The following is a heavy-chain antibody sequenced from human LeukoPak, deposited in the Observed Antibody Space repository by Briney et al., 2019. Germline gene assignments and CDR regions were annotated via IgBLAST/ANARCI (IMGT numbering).Heavy chain of an antibody. CDR2: IYHSGST. CDR1: GGSISSYY. D-gene: IGHD3-10*01. V-gene: IGHV4-59*12. CDR3: ARGSFGSGSSYTGGFDY. J-gene: IGHJ4*02. Sequence: ASETLSLTCTASGGSISSYYWSWIRQPPGKGLEWIGYIYHSGSTYYSPSLMSRVTISIHWSKKQFSLRLSSVTAADTAVYFCARGSFGSGSSYTGGFDYWGQGTLVTVSS.